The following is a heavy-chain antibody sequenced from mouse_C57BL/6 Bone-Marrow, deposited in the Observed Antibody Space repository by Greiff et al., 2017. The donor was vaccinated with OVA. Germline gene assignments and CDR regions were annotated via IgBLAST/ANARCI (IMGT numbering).Heavy chain of an antibody. CDR2: ISYDGSN. CDR3: ASLTGTFDY. J-gene: IGHJ2*01. CDR1: GYSITSGYY. Sequence: DVQLQESGPGLVKPSQSLSLTCSVTGYSITSGYYWNWIRQFPGNKLEWMGYISYDGSNNYNPSLKNRISITRDTSKNQFFLKLNSVTTEDTATYYCASLTGTFDYWGQGTTLTVSS. V-gene: IGHV3-6*01. D-gene: IGHD4-1*01.